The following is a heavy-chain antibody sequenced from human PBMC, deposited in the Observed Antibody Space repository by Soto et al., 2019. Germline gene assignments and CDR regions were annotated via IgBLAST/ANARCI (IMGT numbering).Heavy chain of an antibody. V-gene: IGHV4-59*01. Sequence: SETLSLTSTVSGGSISSYYWSWIRQPPGKGLEWIGYIYYSGSTNYNPSLKSRVTISVDTSRNQFSLKLSSVTAADTAVDYCARMDYRGDWFDPWGQGTLVTVSS. CDR3: ARMDYRGDWFDP. D-gene: IGHD3-16*01. CDR1: GGSISSYY. CDR2: IYYSGST. J-gene: IGHJ5*02.